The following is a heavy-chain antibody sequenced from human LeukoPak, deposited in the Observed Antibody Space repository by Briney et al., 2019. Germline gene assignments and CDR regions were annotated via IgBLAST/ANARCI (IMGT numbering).Heavy chain of an antibody. V-gene: IGHV4-59*01. D-gene: IGHD3-22*01. CDR3: AKDGASVVEDYYMDV. J-gene: IGHJ6*03. CDR1: GGAITNYY. CDR2: IYYTGST. Sequence: SETLSLTCGVSGGAITNYYWNWIRQAPGKGLEWLGYIYYTGSTTYNPSVKSRITISLDTSKKQISLKLRSVTAADTAVYYCAKDGASVVEDYYMDVWGKGTTVTVSS.